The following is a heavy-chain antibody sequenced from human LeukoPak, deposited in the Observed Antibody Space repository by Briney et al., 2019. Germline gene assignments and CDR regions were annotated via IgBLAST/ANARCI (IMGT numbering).Heavy chain of an antibody. D-gene: IGHD6-13*01. Sequence: GGSLRLSCAVSGFTFSEYWMTWVRQTPGRGLEWVASLNQHGSQTYYVDSAKGRFTISRDNAKNLLYLQTSSLRVEDTAIYYCARGGYSSSWYPPPWFDPWGQGTLVTVSS. CDR3: ARGGYSSSWYPPPWFDP. J-gene: IGHJ5*02. CDR2: LNQHGSQT. CDR1: GFTFSEYW. V-gene: IGHV3-7*01.